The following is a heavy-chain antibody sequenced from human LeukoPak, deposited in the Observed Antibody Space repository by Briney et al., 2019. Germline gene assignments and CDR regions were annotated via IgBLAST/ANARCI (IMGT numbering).Heavy chain of an antibody. J-gene: IGHJ4*02. D-gene: IGHD3-3*01. CDR3: ARGGRSGYYPKIFDY. V-gene: IGHV4-34*01. CDR1: GGSFSGYY. Sequence: SETLSLTCAVYGGSFSGYYWSWIRQPPGKGLERIGEINHSGSTNYNPSLKSRVTISVDTSKNQFSLKLSSVTAADTAVYYCARGGRSGYYPKIFDYWGQGTLVTVSS. CDR2: INHSGST.